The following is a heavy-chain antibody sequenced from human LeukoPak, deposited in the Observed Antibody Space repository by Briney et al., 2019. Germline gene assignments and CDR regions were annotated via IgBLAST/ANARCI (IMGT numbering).Heavy chain of an antibody. Sequence: SETLSLTCTVSGGSISSYYWSWIRQPPGKGLGWIGYIYYSGSTNYNPSPKSRVTISVDTSENQFSLKLSSVTAADTAVYYCARGPPYLLFDYWGQGTLVTVSS. CDR2: IYYSGST. CDR3: ARGPPYLLFDY. V-gene: IGHV4-59*01. CDR1: GGSISSYY. J-gene: IGHJ4*02. D-gene: IGHD2-15*01.